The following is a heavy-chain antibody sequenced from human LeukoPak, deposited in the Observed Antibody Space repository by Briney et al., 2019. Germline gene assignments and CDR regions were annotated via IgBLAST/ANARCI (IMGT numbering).Heavy chain of an antibody. CDR1: GFIVSSNY. Sequence: PGGSLRLSCAASGFIVSSNYMSWVRQAPGKGLEGVSVIYSGGNTHYADSVQGRFIIARDNSKNTLFLQMNSLRAEDTAVYYCAKEGGLPGYFDYWGQGTLVTVSS. CDR3: AKEGGLPGYFDY. CDR2: IYSGGNT. J-gene: IGHJ4*02. V-gene: IGHV3-53*01.